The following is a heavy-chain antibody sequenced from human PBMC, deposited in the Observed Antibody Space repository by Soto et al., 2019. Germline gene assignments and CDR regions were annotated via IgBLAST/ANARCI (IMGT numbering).Heavy chain of an antibody. CDR2: ISGSGGST. D-gene: IGHD6-19*01. CDR3: AKGYQGYSSGWYLDY. Sequence: GSLRLSCAASGFTFSSYAMSWVRQAPGKGLEWVSAISGSGGSTYYADSVKGRFTISRDNSKNTLYLQMNSLRAEDTAVYYCAKGYQGYSSGWYLDYWGQGTLVTVSS. CDR1: GFTFSSYA. J-gene: IGHJ4*02. V-gene: IGHV3-23*01.